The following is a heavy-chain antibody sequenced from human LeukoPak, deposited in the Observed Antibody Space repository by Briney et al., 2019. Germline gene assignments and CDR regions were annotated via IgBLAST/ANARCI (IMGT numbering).Heavy chain of an antibody. V-gene: IGHV3-23*01. D-gene: IGHD3-3*01. Sequence: PGGSLRLSCVASGFTFSSYAMSWVRQAPGKGLEWVSAISGSGGSTYYADSVKGRFTISRDNSKNTLYLQMNSLRAEDTAVYYCAKDNDFWSGFDYWGQGTLVTVSS. CDR3: AKDNDFWSGFDY. J-gene: IGHJ4*02. CDR2: ISGSGGST. CDR1: GFTFSSYA.